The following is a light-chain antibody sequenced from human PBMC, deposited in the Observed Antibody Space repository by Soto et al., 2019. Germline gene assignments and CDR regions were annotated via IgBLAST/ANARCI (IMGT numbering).Light chain of an antibody. CDR1: SSNIGITT. V-gene: IGLV1-44*01. Sequence: QSVLSQPPSASGTPGQRVTISCSGSSSNIGITTVNWYQQFPGMAPKLLIYASNQRPSGVPNRFSGSKSGTAASLAISGLQSEDEADYYCAAWDDSLNGPHVVFGGGTQLTVL. CDR2: ASN. J-gene: IGLJ2*01. CDR3: AAWDDSLNGPHVV.